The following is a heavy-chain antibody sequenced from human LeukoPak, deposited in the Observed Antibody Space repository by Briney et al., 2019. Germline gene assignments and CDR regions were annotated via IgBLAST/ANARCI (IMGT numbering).Heavy chain of an antibody. CDR3: ARPPAGGGDYLDAIGY. V-gene: IGHV3-23*01. D-gene: IGHD2-21*02. J-gene: IGHJ4*02. Sequence: GGSLRLSCAASGFTFSSYAMSWVRQAPGKGLEWVSAISASGIIHYADSVKGRFTISRDNAKNSLYLQMNSLRDEDTAVYYCARPPAGGGDYLDAIGYWGQGTLVSVAS. CDR2: ISASGII. CDR1: GFTFSSYA.